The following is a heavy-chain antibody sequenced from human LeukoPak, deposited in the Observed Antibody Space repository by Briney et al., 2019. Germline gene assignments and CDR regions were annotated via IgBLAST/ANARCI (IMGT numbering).Heavy chain of an antibody. CDR1: GFTFSSYW. CDR2: IKQDGSEK. V-gene: IGHV3-7*01. J-gene: IGHJ4*02. Sequence: GGSLRLSCAASGFTFSSYWMSWVRPAPGKGLEWVANIKQDGSEKYYVDSVKGRFTISRDNAKNSLYLQMNSLRAEDTAVYYCASNDYVDYFDYWGQGTLVTVSS. D-gene: IGHD4-17*01. CDR3: ASNDYVDYFDY.